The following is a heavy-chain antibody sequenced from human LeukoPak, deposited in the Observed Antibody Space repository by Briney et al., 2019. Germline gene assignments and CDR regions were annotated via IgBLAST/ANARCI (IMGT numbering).Heavy chain of an antibody. J-gene: IGHJ4*02. Sequence: SETLSLTCTVSGGSISGSSDHWGWIRQPPGKGLEWIGTIYYSGSTYYNPSLKSRVTISVDTSKNQFSLKLSSVTAADTAVYYCAAIGDSGWYVDPNDYWGQGTLVTVSS. D-gene: IGHD6-19*01. CDR1: GGSISGSSDH. CDR3: AAIGDSGWYVDPNDY. V-gene: IGHV4-39*01. CDR2: IYYSGST.